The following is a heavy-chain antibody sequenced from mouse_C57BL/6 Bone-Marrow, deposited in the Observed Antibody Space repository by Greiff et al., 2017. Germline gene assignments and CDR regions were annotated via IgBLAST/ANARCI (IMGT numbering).Heavy chain of an antibody. CDR3: ARIRTTVRYFDV. Sequence: QVTLQVCGPGLLQPSPSLSLTCSFSGFSLTTFGMGVGWIRQPSGMGLVWLAHIWWGDAKYYNPAMKSRLTITKDTSKNQVFLKIANVDTADTATYYCARIRTTVRYFDVWGTGTTVTVSS. V-gene: IGHV8-8*01. D-gene: IGHD1-1*01. J-gene: IGHJ1*03. CDR1: GFSLTTFGMG. CDR2: IWWGDAK.